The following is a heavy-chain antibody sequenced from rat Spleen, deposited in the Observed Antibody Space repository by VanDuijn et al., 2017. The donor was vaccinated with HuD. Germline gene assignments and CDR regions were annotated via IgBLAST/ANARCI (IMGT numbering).Heavy chain of an antibody. Sequence: EVQLVETGGGLVQPGRSLKLSCVASGFTFSDYWMYWIRQAPGKGLEWVSSIYTDGGRTYYPDSVQGRFTISRDNTENTVYLQMNSLRSEDTATYYCAKDHWGFFDYWGQGVMVTVSS. CDR1: GFTFSDYW. CDR3: AKDHWGFFDY. CDR2: IYTDGGRT. D-gene: IGHD4-4*01. V-gene: IGHV5-58*01. J-gene: IGHJ2*01.